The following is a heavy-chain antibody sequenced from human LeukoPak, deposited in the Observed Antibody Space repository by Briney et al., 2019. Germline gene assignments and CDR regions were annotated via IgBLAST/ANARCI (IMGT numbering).Heavy chain of an antibody. J-gene: IGHJ4*02. D-gene: IGHD1-26*01. CDR1: GYSISSGYL. CDR2: LYHSGTT. V-gene: IGHV4-38-2*02. CDR3: ARHGRQWELLPYFDY. Sequence: PSETLSLTCKVSGYSISSGYLWGWIRQPPGKGLEWIESLYHSGTTYYNPSLKSRVAVSVDTSKNQFSLNLSSVTAADTAVYYCARHGRQWELLPYFDYWGQGTLVTVSS.